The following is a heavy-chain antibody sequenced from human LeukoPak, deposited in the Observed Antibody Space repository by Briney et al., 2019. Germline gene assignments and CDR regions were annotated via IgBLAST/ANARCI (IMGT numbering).Heavy chain of an antibody. CDR3: ARDSSSSSDYFDY. J-gene: IGHJ4*02. D-gene: IGHD6-6*01. CDR1: GYTFTSYD. V-gene: IGHV1-8*03. Sequence: ASVKVSCKASGYTFTSYDINWVRQATGQGLEWMGWMNPNSGNTGYAQKFQGRVTITRNTSISTAYMELSRLRSDDTAVYYCARDSSSSSDYFDYWGQGTLVTVSS. CDR2: MNPNSGNT.